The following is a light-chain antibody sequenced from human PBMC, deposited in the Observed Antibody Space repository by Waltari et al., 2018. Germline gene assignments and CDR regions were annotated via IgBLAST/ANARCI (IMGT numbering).Light chain of an antibody. Sequence: SSELTQDPAVSVALGQTVRITCQGDSLRSYYASWYQQKPGQAPVLVIYGKNNRPSGIPDRFSGSSSGNTASLTITGAQAEDEAVYYSNSRDSSGNHVVFGGGTKLTVL. CDR3: NSRDSSGNHVV. J-gene: IGLJ2*01. CDR2: GKN. CDR1: SLRSYY. V-gene: IGLV3-19*01.